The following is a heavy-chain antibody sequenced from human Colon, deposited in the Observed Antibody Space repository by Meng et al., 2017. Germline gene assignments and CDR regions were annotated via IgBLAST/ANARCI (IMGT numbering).Heavy chain of an antibody. CDR1: GFTFSSYW. CDR2: IKQDGSEK. D-gene: IGHD6-19*01. J-gene: IGHJ6*02. Sequence: GESLKISCAASGFTFSSYWMSWGRQAPGKGLEWVANIKQDGSEKYYVDSVKGRFTISRDNAKNSLYLQMNSLRAEDTAVYYWPRLGYSSGWYSSYYYYGMDVWGQGTTVTVSS. CDR3: PRLGYSSGWYSSYYYYGMDV. V-gene: IGHV3-7*01.